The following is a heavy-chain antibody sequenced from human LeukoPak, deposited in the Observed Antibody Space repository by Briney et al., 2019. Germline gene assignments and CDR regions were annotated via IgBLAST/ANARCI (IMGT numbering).Heavy chain of an antibody. CDR1: GFAIRSYW. D-gene: IGHD7-27*01. CDR2: IKSDGSST. V-gene: IGHV3-74*01. Sequence: GGSLTLSCAASGFAIRSYWMHWVCQDPGKGLVWLSRIKSDGSSTRYADSVKGRFTISRDNAKNTLYLQMNSLRAEDTAIYYCARSADPNRGSGWYFDLWGHGTQVTVSS. CDR3: ARSADPNRGSGWYFDL. J-gene: IGHJ2*01.